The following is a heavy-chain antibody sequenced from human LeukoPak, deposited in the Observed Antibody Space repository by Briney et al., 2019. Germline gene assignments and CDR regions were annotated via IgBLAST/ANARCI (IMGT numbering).Heavy chain of an antibody. Sequence: ASVKVSCKASGGTFSSYAINWVRQATGQGLEWMGWMNPNSGNTGYAQKFQGRVTMTGNTSISTAYMELSSLRSEDTAVYYCARGPGFGESDYYYYMDVWGKGTTVTISS. CDR1: GGTFSSYA. CDR3: ARGPGFGESDYYYYMDV. D-gene: IGHD3-10*01. V-gene: IGHV1-8*02. CDR2: MNPNSGNT. J-gene: IGHJ6*03.